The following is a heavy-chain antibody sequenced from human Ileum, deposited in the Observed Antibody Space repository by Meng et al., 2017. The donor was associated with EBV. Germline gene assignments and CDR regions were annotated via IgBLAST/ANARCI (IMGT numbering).Heavy chain of an antibody. V-gene: IGHV4-34*02. Sequence: AELQQWGAGLLKPSETLSLTCAVYGGFFSGSYWSWIRQSPGKGLEWIGEINHSGSTNYNPSLKSRVTISVDTSKNQFSLKLTSVTAADTAVYYCAREARSSGYHPGIGPWGQGTLVTVSS. CDR1: GGFFSGSY. CDR2: INHSGST. CDR3: AREARSSGYHPGIGP. J-gene: IGHJ5*02. D-gene: IGHD3-22*01.